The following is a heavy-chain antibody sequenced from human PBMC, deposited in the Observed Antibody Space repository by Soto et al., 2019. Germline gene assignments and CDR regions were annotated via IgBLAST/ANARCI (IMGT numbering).Heavy chain of an antibody. D-gene: IGHD6-13*01. Sequence: ASVKVSCKASGYTFTSYDITWVRQAPGQGLEWMGWISGYNGNTNYAQKVQGRVTVTTDTSTRTAYLELRSQTSNDTAVYYCARGGSSWYTDYWGQGTLVTVSS. CDR3: ARGGSSWYTDY. CDR2: ISGYNGNT. J-gene: IGHJ4*02. V-gene: IGHV1-18*04. CDR1: GYTFTSYD.